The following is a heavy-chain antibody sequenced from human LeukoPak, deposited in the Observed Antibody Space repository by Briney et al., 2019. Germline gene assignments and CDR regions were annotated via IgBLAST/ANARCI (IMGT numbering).Heavy chain of an antibody. CDR2: IYHSGST. CDR1: GYSISSGYY. J-gene: IGHJ4*02. CDR3: ARGIAAAGTGY. V-gene: IGHV4-38-2*01. D-gene: IGHD6-13*01. Sequence: SETLSLTCAVSGYSISSGYYWGWIRQPPGKGLEWIGSIYHSGSTYYNPSLTSRVTISVDTSKNQFSLKLSSVTAADTAVYYCARGIAAAGTGYWGQGTLVTVSS.